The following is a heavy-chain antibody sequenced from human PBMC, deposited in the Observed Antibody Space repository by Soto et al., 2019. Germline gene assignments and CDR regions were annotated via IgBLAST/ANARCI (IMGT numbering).Heavy chain of an antibody. Sequence: GESLKISWKGSGYSFAGYWITWVRQMPGKGLEWMGIIFPADSDTKYSPSFQGQVTISADKSISTAYLQWSSLKASDTAMYYYASSVVVPSTMNYFDYWGQGSLVTVSS. CDR3: ASSVVVPSTMNYFDY. J-gene: IGHJ4*02. D-gene: IGHD2-15*01. V-gene: IGHV5-51*01. CDR1: GYSFAGYW. CDR2: IFPADSDT.